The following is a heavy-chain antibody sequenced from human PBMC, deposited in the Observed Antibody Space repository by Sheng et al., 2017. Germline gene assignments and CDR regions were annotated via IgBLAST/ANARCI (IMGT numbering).Heavy chain of an antibody. J-gene: IGHJ6*02. D-gene: IGHD2-15*01. CDR3: ARRWYTYYYYGMDV. V-gene: IGHV4-30-2*01. CDR2: INHSGST. Sequence: QLQLQESGSGLVKPSQTLSLTCAVSGGSISSGGYYWSWIRQPPGKGLEWIGEINHSGSTNYNPSLKSRVTISVDTSKNQFSLKLSSVTAADTAVYYCARRWYTYYYYGMDVWGQGTTVTVSS. CDR1: GGSISSGGYY.